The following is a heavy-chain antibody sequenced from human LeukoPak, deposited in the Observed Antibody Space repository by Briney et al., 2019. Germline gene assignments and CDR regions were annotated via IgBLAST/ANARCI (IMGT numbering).Heavy chain of an antibody. Sequence: GGSLRLSCAASGFTFNSYVLHGVRQAPPKGLEGVAVISYDGRNKYYADSVKGRFTIPRDNSKNTLYLQMNRLRAEDTAEYYRAKDRYGAYGSSFDYWGQGTLVTVSS. CDR3: AKDRYGAYGSSFDY. CDR1: GFTFNSYV. J-gene: IGHJ4*02. CDR2: ISYDGRNK. V-gene: IGHV3-30*18. D-gene: IGHD4-17*01.